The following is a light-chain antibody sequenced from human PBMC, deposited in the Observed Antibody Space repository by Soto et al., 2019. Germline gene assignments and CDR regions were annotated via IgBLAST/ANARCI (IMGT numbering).Light chain of an antibody. J-gene: IGLJ2*01. CDR1: SSDVGAYNY. CDR2: DVN. V-gene: IGLV2-14*01. CDR3: TSWTTSTTMK. Sequence: QSALTQPASVSGSPGQSITISCTGTSSDVGAYNYVSWYQQHPGKAPKLMIYDVNIRPSGVSNRFSGSKSGNTASLTISGLQAEDEADYYCTSWTTSTTMKVGGGTKLTVL.